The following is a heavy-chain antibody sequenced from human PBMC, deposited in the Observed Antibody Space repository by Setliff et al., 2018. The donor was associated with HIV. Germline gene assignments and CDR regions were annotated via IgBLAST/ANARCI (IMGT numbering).Heavy chain of an antibody. CDR1: GFSFSNYA. CDR3: AKPLTQWGVSPYHYAFGV. J-gene: IGHJ6*02. CDR2: IAGTSAST. V-gene: IGHV3-23*01. Sequence: GGSLRLSCAVAGFSFSNYAMTWVRQAPGKGLEWVSAIAGTSASTYYADSVKGLFTISRDSSKSMLYLQMNSLRVEDTAIYYCAKPLTQWGVSPYHYAFGVWGQGTTVTVSS. D-gene: IGHD1-26*01.